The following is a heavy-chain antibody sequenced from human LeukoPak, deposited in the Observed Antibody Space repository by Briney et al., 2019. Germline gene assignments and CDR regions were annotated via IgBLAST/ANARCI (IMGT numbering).Heavy chain of an antibody. CDR2: IYYSGST. CDR1: GGSISSYY. D-gene: IGHD6-13*01. Sequence: SETLSLTCTVSGGSISSYYWSWIRQPPGKSLEWIGYIYYSGSTNYNPSLKSRVTISVDTSKNQFSLKLSSVTAADTAVYYCARGYKQQLVPQGFDLWGQGTLVTVSS. V-gene: IGHV4-59*01. J-gene: IGHJ5*02. CDR3: ARGYKQQLVPQGFDL.